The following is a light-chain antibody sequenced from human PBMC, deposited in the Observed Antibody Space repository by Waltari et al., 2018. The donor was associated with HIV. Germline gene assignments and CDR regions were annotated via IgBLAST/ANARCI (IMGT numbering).Light chain of an antibody. V-gene: IGKV1-12*01. CDR2: AAS. J-gene: IGKJ2*01. CDR1: QSISNW. Sequence: DIQMTQSPSSVSASLGDRVTITCRASQSISNWLAWYQQKPGRVPSLLIYAASSLHSGVPPRFSGSGSGTDFNLTINSLQSEDSAIYYCQQTKTFPLDFGRGTKVEIE. CDR3: QQTKTFPLD.